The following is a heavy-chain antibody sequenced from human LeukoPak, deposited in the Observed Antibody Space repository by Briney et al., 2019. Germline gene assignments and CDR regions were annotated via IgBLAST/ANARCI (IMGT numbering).Heavy chain of an antibody. V-gene: IGHV3-23*01. CDR3: AKDSPRYYDILTGPGDAFDI. J-gene: IGHJ3*02. Sequence: PGGSLRLSCAASGFTFSSSAMTWVRQAPGKGLEWVSAISGSGGSAYYADSVKGRFTISRDNSKNTLYLQMNSLRAEDTAVYYCAKDSPRYYDILTGPGDAFDIWGQGTMVTVSS. CDR1: GFTFSSSA. CDR2: ISGSGGSA. D-gene: IGHD3-9*01.